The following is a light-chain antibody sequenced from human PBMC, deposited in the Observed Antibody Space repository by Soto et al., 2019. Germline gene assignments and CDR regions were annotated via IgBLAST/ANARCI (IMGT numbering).Light chain of an antibody. J-gene: IGLJ7*01. Sequence: QSVLTQSPSASGTPGQRVIISCSGTSSNIGTNYVYWYQQHPGTAPKVLIYSNDKRPSGVPNRFSGSKSGTSASLAISGLRSEEEADYYCAAWDDSLSGPLFGGGTQLTVL. V-gene: IGLV1-47*01. CDR2: SND. CDR3: AAWDDSLSGPL. CDR1: SSNIGTNY.